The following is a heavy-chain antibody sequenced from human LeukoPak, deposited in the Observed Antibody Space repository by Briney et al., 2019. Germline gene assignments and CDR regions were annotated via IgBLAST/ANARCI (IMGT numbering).Heavy chain of an antibody. J-gene: IGHJ3*02. CDR1: GFTVLSNF. CDR2: IYSGGST. V-gene: IGHV3-66*01. CDR3: ARAETQFHACET. Sequence: PGGSLTLPCAACGFTVLSNFLRGLHQAPGKGLEWVSVIYSGGSTYYADSVKGRFTISRDSAKNTLYLQMNSLRAEDTAVYYCARAETQFHACETWGGREMVTVSS.